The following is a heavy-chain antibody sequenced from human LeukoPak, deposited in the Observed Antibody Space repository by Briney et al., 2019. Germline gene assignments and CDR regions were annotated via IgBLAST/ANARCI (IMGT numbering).Heavy chain of an antibody. Sequence: GGSLRLSCAASGFTFSSYAMSWVRQAPGKGLEWVSAISGSGGSTYYADSVKGRFTISRYNSKNTLYLQMNSLRAEDTAVYYCARDGEMSTYDSSGYDFDYWGQGTLVTVSS. D-gene: IGHD3-22*01. CDR2: ISGSGGST. J-gene: IGHJ4*02. CDR1: GFTFSSYA. CDR3: ARDGEMSTYDSSGYDFDY. V-gene: IGHV3-23*01.